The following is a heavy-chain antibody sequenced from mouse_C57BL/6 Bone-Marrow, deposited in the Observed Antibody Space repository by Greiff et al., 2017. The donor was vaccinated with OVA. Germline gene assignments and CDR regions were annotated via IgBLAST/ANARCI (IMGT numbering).Heavy chain of an antibody. Sequence: QVQLQQPGAELVKPGASVKMSCKASGYTFTSYWITWVKQRPGQGLEWIGDIYPGSGSTNYNEKFKSKATLTVDTSSSTAYMQLSRLTSEDSAVYYCARPYYYGSSYEDAMDYWGQGTSVTVSS. J-gene: IGHJ4*01. D-gene: IGHD1-1*01. CDR3: ARPYYYGSSYEDAMDY. CDR1: GYTFTSYW. V-gene: IGHV1-55*01. CDR2: IYPGSGST.